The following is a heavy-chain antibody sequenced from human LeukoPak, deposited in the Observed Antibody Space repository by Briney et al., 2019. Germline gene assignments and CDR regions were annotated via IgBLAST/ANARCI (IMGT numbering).Heavy chain of an antibody. CDR1: GGTFSSYA. D-gene: IGHD4-17*01. CDR3: ARGTVTTCGPFDY. V-gene: IGHV1-69*13. CDR2: IIPMFRTA. J-gene: IGHJ4*02. Sequence: SVKVSCKASGGTFSSYAISWVRQASGQGLEWMGGIIPMFRTAHYAQKFQGRVTITADESTSTAYMELSSLRSEDTAVYYCARGTVTTCGPFDYWGQGTLVTVSS.